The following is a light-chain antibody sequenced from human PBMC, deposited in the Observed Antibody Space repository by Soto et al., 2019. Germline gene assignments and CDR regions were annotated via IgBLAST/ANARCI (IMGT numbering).Light chain of an antibody. CDR1: QSVSSSY. CDR2: GAS. CDR3: QQYGSSPYT. Sequence: EIVLTQSPGTLSLSPGERATLSCRASQSVSSSYLAWYQQKPGQAPRLLIYGASNRATGIPDRFSGSGSGTDXTXXISXXEPEXFAVYYCQQYGSSPYTFGQGTKLEIK. J-gene: IGKJ2*01. V-gene: IGKV3-20*01.